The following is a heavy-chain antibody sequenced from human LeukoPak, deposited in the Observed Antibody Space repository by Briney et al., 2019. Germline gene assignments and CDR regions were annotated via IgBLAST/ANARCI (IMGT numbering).Heavy chain of an antibody. J-gene: IGHJ4*02. Sequence: PGGSLRLSCAASGFTFDDYAMHWVRQAPGKGLEWVSGISWNSGSIGYADSVKGRFTISRDNAKNSLYLQMNSLRAEDTAVYYCATDKDWTYLDYWGQGTLVTVSS. D-gene: IGHD3/OR15-3a*01. CDR2: ISWNSGSI. V-gene: IGHV3-9*01. CDR3: ATDKDWTYLDY. CDR1: GFTFDDYA.